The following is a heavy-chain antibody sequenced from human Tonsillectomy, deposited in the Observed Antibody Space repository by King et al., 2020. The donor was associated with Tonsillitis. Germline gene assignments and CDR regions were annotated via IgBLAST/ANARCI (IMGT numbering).Heavy chain of an antibody. D-gene: IGHD1-26*01. CDR1: GGSISSSSYF. J-gene: IGHJ4*02. CDR2: MYYSGST. CDR3: ARKDSGSYQYYFDY. V-gene: IGHV4-39*01. Sequence: LQLQESGPGLVKPSETLSLTCTVSGGSISSSSYFWGWIRQPPEKGLEWIGSMYYSGSTYYNPSLKSRVTISVDTSKNQFSPKLSSVTAADTAVYYCARKDSGSYQYYFDYWGQGTLVTVSS.